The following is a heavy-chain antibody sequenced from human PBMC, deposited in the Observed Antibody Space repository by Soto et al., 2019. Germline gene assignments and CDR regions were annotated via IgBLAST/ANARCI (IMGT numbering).Heavy chain of an antibody. CDR3: ARDGARIAVAGNYYGMDV. V-gene: IGHV1-46*01. CDR1: GYTFTSYY. D-gene: IGHD6-19*01. CDR2: INPSGGST. Sequence: ASVKVSCKASGYTFTSYYMHWVRQAPGQGLEWMGIINPSGGSTSYAQKFQGRVTMTRDTSTSTVYMELSSLRSEDTAVYYCARDGARIAVAGNYYGMDVWGQGTTVTVS. J-gene: IGHJ6*02.